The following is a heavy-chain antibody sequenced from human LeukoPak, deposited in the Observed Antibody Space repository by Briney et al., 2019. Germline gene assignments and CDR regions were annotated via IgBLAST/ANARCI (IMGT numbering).Heavy chain of an antibody. CDR3: AKDLDSSDLWDTAY. Sequence: GGSLRLSCEAPGFTFTNYAMNWARHAPGRGLEGVSLIDKSGGAPYYADSVKGRFFISRDNSKSTLSLQMNRLSVDDTAVYYCAKDLDSSDLWDTAYWGQGILVTVSP. V-gene: IGHV3-23*01. D-gene: IGHD6-19*01. CDR1: GFTFTNYA. CDR2: IDKSGGAP. J-gene: IGHJ4*02.